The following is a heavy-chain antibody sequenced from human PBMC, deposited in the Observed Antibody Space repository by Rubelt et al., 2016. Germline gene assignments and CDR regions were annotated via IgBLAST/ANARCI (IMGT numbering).Heavy chain of an antibody. CDR3: AKGTARDDVRGDCLH. CDR1: GFTFSSYG. Sequence: VQLVESGGGLVQPGGSLRLSCAASGFTFSSYGMHWVRQAPGKGLEWVAVISYDGSNKNYADSVKGRFTISRDNSKKTLDLQMNSLRVEDTAVYYCAKGTARDDVRGDCLHGGQGTLVTVSS. J-gene: IGHJ4*02. V-gene: IGHV3-30*18. D-gene: IGHD3-10*02. CDR2: ISYDGSNK.